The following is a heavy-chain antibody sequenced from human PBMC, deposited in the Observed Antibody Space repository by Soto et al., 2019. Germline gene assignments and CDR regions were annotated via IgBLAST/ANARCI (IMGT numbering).Heavy chain of an antibody. CDR2: IWYDGSNK. J-gene: IGHJ4*02. Sequence: QVQLVESGGGVVQPGRSLRLSCAASGFTFSSYVMHWVRQAPGKGLEWVAVIWYDGSNKYYADSVKGRFTISRDNSKNTLYLQMNSLRAEDTAVYYCARDGGRIAAAGTGFDYWGQGTLVTVSS. D-gene: IGHD6-13*01. CDR1: GFTFSSYV. V-gene: IGHV3-33*01. CDR3: ARDGGRIAAAGTGFDY.